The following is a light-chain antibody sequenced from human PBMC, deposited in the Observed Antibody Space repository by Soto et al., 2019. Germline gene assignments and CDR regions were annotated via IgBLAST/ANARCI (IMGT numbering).Light chain of an antibody. J-gene: IGLJ3*02. Sequence: QSVLTQPPSVSAAPGQKVTISCSGSSSNIGENFVSWYQHIPGKAPKLVIHDTSGRPSGIPDRFSGSKSGTSAILGITGLQTGDEATYYCWTWDSSLSAGVFGGWTKVTVL. CDR2: DTS. V-gene: IGLV1-51*01. CDR1: SSNIGENF. CDR3: WTWDSSLSAGV.